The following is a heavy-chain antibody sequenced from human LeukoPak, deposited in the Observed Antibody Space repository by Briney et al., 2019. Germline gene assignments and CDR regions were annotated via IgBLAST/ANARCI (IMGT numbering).Heavy chain of an antibody. J-gene: IGHJ4*02. V-gene: IGHV3-7*01. Sequence: GGSLRLSCAASAFTFSNYWMSWVRQAPGKGLEWVASIKEDGSEKYYVDSVKGRFTVSRDNAKNSLYLQMNSLRAEDTAVYYCARGYDGRYYYFDYWGQGTLVTVSS. CDR2: IKEDGSEK. D-gene: IGHD1-26*01. CDR1: AFTFSNYW. CDR3: ARGYDGRYYYFDY.